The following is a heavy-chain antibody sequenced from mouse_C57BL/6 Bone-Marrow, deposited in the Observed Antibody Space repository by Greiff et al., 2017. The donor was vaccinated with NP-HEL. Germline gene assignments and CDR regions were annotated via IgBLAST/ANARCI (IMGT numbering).Heavy chain of an antibody. CDR2: IDPSDSYT. CDR3: AVVFDY. V-gene: IGHV1-59*01. Sequence: VKLQQPGAELVRPGTSVKLSCKASGYTFTSYWMHWVKQRPGQGLEWIGVIDPSDSYTNYNQKFKGKATLTVDTSSSTAYMQLSSLTSEDSAVYYCAVVFDYWGQGTTLTVSS. J-gene: IGHJ2*01. D-gene: IGHD1-1*01. CDR1: GYTFTSYW.